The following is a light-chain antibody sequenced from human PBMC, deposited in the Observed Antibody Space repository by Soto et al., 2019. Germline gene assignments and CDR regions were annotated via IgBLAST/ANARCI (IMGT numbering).Light chain of an antibody. CDR1: QSVSSSY. Sequence: EIVLTQSPGTLSFSPGERATLSCRASQSVSSSYLAWYQQKPGQAPRLLIYGASSRATGIPDRFSGSGSGTDFTLTISRLEPEDFAVYYCQQYGSSPLIIFGQGTRLEI. CDR2: GAS. V-gene: IGKV3-20*01. CDR3: QQYGSSPLII. J-gene: IGKJ5*01.